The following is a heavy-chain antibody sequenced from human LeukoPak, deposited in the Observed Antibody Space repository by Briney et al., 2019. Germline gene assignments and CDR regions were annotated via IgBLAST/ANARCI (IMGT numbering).Heavy chain of an antibody. CDR1: GGXFSSYA. D-gene: IGHD3-10*01. V-gene: IGHV1-69*13. Sequence: SVKVSCTASGGXFSSYAISWVRQAPGQGLEWMGGIIPIFGTANYAQKFQGRVTITADESTSTAYMELSSLRSEDTAVYYCARDGGSGCFDYWGQGTLVTVSS. CDR2: IIPIFGTA. J-gene: IGHJ4*02. CDR3: ARDGGSGCFDY.